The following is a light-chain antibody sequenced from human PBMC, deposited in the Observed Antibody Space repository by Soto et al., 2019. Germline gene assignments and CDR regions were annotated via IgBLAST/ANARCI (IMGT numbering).Light chain of an antibody. CDR3: SSFASSNTWV. Sequence: QPVLTQPPSASGSPGQSVTISCTGTSSDVGAYNYVSWYQQHAGKAPKLVIYEVTKRPSGVPDRFSGSKSANTDSLTVSGLQAEDEADYYCSSFASSNTWVFGGGSQLTVL. CDR2: EVT. V-gene: IGLV2-8*01. CDR1: SSDVGAYNY. J-gene: IGLJ3*02.